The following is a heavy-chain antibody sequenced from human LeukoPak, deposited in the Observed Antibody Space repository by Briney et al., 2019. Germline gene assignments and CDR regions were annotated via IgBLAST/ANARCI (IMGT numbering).Heavy chain of an antibody. Sequence: GGSLRLSCAASGFTFSSYAMSWFRQAPGKGLEWVSAISGSGGSTYYADSVKGRFTISRDNSKNTLYLQMNSLRAEDTAVYYCAKGGLLWFGELSYFDYWGQGTLVTVSS. J-gene: IGHJ4*02. V-gene: IGHV3-23*01. CDR2: ISGSGGST. D-gene: IGHD3-10*01. CDR3: AKGGLLWFGELSYFDY. CDR1: GFTFSSYA.